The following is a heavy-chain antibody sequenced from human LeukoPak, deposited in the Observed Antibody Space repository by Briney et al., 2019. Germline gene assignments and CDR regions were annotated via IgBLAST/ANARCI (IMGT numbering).Heavy chain of an antibody. CDR3: ASFDYYGSGSYYKGGSDY. J-gene: IGHJ4*02. V-gene: IGHV3-7*01. Sequence: TGGSLRLSCAASGFTFSSYWISWVRQAPGKGLEWVANIKQDGSEKYYVDSVKGRFTISRDNAKNSLYLQMNSLRAEDTAVYYCASFDYYGSGSYYKGGSDYWGQGTLVTVSS. CDR2: IKQDGSEK. CDR1: GFTFSSYW. D-gene: IGHD3-10*01.